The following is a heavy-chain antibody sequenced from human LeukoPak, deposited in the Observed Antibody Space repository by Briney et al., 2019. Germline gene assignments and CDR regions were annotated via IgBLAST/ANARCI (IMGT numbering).Heavy chain of an antibody. CDR2: ISSSGRTI. V-gene: IGHV3-11*04. Sequence: TGGSLRLSCAASGFTFSDYYMSWIRQAPGEGLEWLSYISSSGRTIYYADSVKGRFTISRDNAKNSLYLQMNSLRAEDTAVYYCASPWGFAVAFDIWGQGTMVTVSS. D-gene: IGHD7-27*01. CDR1: GFTFSDYY. J-gene: IGHJ3*02. CDR3: ASPWGFAVAFDI.